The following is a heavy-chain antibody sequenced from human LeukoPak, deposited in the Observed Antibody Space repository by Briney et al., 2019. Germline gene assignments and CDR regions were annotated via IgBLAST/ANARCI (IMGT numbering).Heavy chain of an antibody. J-gene: IGHJ4*02. Sequence: GESLKISCQGSGYSFTSYWIGWVRQMPGKGLAWMGIIYPGDSDTRYSPSFQGQVTISADKSISTAYLQWSSLKASDTAMYYCARIPYYDSSGTGGFDYWGQGTLVTVSS. V-gene: IGHV5-51*01. D-gene: IGHD3-22*01. CDR1: GYSFTSYW. CDR3: ARIPYYDSSGTGGFDY. CDR2: IYPGDSDT.